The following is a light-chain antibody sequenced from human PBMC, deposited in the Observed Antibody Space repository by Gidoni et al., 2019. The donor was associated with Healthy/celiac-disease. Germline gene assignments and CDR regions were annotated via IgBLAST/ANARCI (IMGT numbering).Light chain of an antibody. CDR3: LLYYGGAQPYVV. J-gene: IGLJ2*01. Sequence: QSVVTQEPELTVSPGGAVTLTCASSTGAVTSGYYPNWFQQKPGQAPRALIYSTSNKHPWTPARFAGSLLGGKAALTLSGVQPEDEAEYYCLLYYGGAQPYVVFGGGTKLTVL. CDR2: STS. CDR1: TGAVTSGYY. V-gene: IGLV7-43*01.